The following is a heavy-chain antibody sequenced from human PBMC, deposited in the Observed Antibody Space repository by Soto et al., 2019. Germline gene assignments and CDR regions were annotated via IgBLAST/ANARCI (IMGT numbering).Heavy chain of an antibody. D-gene: IGHD7-27*01. V-gene: IGHV1-69*13. CDR3: ATLANPRTEPNNYFDY. CDR2: IIPIFGTA. CDR1: GGTFSSYA. J-gene: IGHJ4*02. Sequence: GASVKVSCKASGGTFSSYAISWVRQAPGQGLEWMGGIIPIFGTANYAQKFQGRVTITADEPTSTAYMELSSLRSEDTAVYYCATLANPRTEPNNYFDYWGQGTLVTVS.